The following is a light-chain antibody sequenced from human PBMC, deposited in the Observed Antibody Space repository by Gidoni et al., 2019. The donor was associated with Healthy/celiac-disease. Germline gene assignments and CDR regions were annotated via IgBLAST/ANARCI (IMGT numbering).Light chain of an antibody. CDR2: YAS. CDR3: QQLSGT. V-gene: IGKV3-11*01. Sequence: EIVLTQSPATLSLSPGERATLSCRASQSVSSYLAWYQQKPGQAPRLLIYYASNRATGIPARFSGSGSGTDFTLTLSSLEPEDFAVYYCQQLSGTFGPGTKVDIK. J-gene: IGKJ3*01. CDR1: QSVSSY.